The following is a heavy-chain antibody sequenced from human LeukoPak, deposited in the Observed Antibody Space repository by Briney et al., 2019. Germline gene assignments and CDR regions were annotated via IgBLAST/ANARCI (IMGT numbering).Heavy chain of an antibody. V-gene: IGHV3-33*01. D-gene: IGHD4-17*01. CDR1: GFTFNFYA. J-gene: IGHJ3*02. CDR2: IWYDGSNT. CDR3: ARDHGTVTTIRGFDI. Sequence: GGSLRLSCAASGFTFNFYAMHWVRQAPGKGLGWVAVIWYDGSNTYYADFVKGRFTISRDNSKNTLYLQMNSLRDEDTAVYYCARDHGTVTTIRGFDIWGQGTMVTVSS.